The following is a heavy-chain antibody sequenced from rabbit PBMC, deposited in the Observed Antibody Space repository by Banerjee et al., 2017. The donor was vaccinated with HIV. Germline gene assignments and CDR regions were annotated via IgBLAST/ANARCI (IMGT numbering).Heavy chain of an antibody. J-gene: IGHJ4*01. CDR3: ARDPYYSDDYPDYIYTFNL. CDR2: IYVYSSDST. Sequence: QEQLEESGGGLVKPEGSLTLTCKASGFSFSRGYYMCWVRQAPGKGLEWVGCIYVYSSDSTYYASWAKGRFTISKTSSTTVTLQMTSLTAADTATYFCARDPYYSDDYPDYIYTFNLWGPGTLVTVS. D-gene: IGHD6-1*01. CDR1: GFSFSRGYY. V-gene: IGHV1S45*01.